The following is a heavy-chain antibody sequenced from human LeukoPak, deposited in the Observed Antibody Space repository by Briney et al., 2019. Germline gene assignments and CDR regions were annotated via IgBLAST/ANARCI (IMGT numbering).Heavy chain of an antibody. CDR2: ITPMFGTT. J-gene: IGHJ6*03. CDR3: ARDRLPPANHSAYYHMHV. V-gene: IGHV1-69*06. CDR1: GGTFGSYS. D-gene: IGHD4-11*01. Sequence: SVKVSCMASGGTFGSYSVTCVRRAPGQGLEWMGGITPMFGTTDSAKQFRGRVTISADTSTNTAFLDLASLRSDDTAVYFCARDRLPPANHSAYYHMHVWGKGTTVIVSS.